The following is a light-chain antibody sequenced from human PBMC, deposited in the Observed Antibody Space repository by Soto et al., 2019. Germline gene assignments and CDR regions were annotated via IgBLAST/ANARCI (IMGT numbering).Light chain of an antibody. J-gene: IGKJ1*01. V-gene: IGKV3-20*01. Sequence: EIVLTQSPGTLSLSPGERATLSCRASQSVSSNYLAWYQQTPGQAPRLLIYGASSRATGIPVRFSGSGSATDFTLTISRLEPEDFAVYYCQQYGSSPPWAFGQGTKVEIK. CDR3: QQYGSSPPWA. CDR2: GAS. CDR1: QSVSSNY.